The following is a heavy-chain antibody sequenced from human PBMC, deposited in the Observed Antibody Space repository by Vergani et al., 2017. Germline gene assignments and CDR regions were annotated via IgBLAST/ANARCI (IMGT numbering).Heavy chain of an antibody. Sequence: QAQLQQWGAGLLKPSETLSLTCAIYGGSFNDYWWTWIRQPPGKGLEWIGEIRHVGITHSSPSLKSRVTISIDTSTHQFSLNLRSVTAADTAVYYCAREGYCTNGVCFTLFDVWGQGALVTVSS. J-gene: IGHJ4*02. CDR2: IRHVGIT. V-gene: IGHV4-34*01. CDR1: GGSFNDYW. CDR3: AREGYCTNGVCFTLFDV. D-gene: IGHD2-8*01.